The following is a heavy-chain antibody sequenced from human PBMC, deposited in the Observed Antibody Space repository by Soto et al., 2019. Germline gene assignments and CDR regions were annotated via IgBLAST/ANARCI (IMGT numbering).Heavy chain of an antibody. CDR1: GFTFSSYS. CDR3: ARGPKRITMVRGVICWFDP. V-gene: IGHV3-48*01. D-gene: IGHD3-10*01. J-gene: IGHJ5*02. Sequence: EVQLVESGGGLVQPGGSLRLSCAASGFTFSSYSMNWVRQAPGKGLEWVSYISSSSSTIYYADSVKGRFTISRDNAKNSLYLQMNSLRAEDTAVYYYARGPKRITMVRGVICWFDPWGQGTLVTVSS. CDR2: ISSSSSTI.